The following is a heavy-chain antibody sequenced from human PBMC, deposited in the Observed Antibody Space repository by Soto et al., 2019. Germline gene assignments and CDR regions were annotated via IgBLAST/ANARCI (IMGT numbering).Heavy chain of an antibody. CDR2: IKSKTDGGTT. CDR3: TAPYSSSWYYYYGMDV. J-gene: IGHJ6*02. V-gene: IGHV3-15*07. CDR1: GFTFSNAW. D-gene: IGHD6-13*01. Sequence: GGSLRLSCAASGFTFSNAWINWVRQAPGKGLEWVGRIKSKTDGGTTDYAAPVKGRFTISRDDSKNTLYLQMNSLKTEDTAVYYCTAPYSSSWYYYYGMDVWGQGTTVTVSS.